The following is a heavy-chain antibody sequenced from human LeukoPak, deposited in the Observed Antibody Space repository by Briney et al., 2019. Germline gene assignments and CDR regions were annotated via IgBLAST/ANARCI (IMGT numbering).Heavy chain of an antibody. CDR1: GFTFSISG. J-gene: IGHJ4*02. D-gene: IGHD3-3*01. CDR3: AQDFWAFRDC. CDR2: LQYDGSIE. V-gene: IGHV3-30*02. Sequence: GGSLRLSCAASGFTFSISGMHWVRQAPGKGLEWVAFLQYDGSIEKYADSVKGRFTISRDNSKNTLYLQMNSLRAEDTAVYYCAQDFWAFRDCWGQGTLVTVSS.